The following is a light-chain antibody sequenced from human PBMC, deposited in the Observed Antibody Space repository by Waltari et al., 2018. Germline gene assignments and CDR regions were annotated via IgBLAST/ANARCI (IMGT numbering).Light chain of an antibody. CDR2: EKK. CDR1: SLRSYY. J-gene: IGLJ2*01. Sequence: SSELTQDPAVSVAMGQTVRLTCQGDSLRSYYASWYQQRPGQAPIRVMYEKKNRPSGVPDRFSGSTSDNTASLTITGAQAEDEASYYCHSRDASGVGGSFGGGTKLTVL. CDR3: HSRDASGVGGS. V-gene: IGLV3-19*01.